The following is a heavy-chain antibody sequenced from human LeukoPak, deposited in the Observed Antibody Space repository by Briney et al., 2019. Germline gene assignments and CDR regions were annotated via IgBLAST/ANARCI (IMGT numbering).Heavy chain of an antibody. CDR1: GYTFTSYD. V-gene: IGHV1-8*01. J-gene: IGHJ6*03. Sequence: GASVKVSCKASGYTFTSYDINWVRQATGQGLEWMGWMNPNSGNTGYAQKFQGRVTMTRNTSISTAYMELSSLRSEDTAVYYCARVYSSSLTYYYYYDYMDVWGKGTTVTVSS. CDR3: ARVYSSSLTYYYYYDYMDV. CDR2: MNPNSGNT. D-gene: IGHD6-6*01.